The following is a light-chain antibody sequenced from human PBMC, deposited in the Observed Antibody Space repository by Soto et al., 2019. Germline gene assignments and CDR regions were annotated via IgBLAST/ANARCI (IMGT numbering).Light chain of an antibody. CDR3: QQYSKWPLT. CDR1: QSVSSY. J-gene: IGKJ3*01. V-gene: IGKV3D-15*01. CDR2: GAS. Sequence: EIVLTQSPATLSLSPGERATLSCRASQSVSSYLAWYQQKPGQAPRLLIYGASNRATGIPARFSGSGSGTEFILTISSLQSEDFAVYYCQQYSKWPLTFGAGTKVDIK.